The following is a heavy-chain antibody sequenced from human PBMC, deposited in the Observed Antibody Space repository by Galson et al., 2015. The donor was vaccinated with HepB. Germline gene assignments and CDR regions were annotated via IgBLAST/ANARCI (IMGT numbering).Heavy chain of an antibody. V-gene: IGHV3-43D*04. CDR3: AKDMSTVTSGMDV. CDR2: ISWDGGST. D-gene: IGHD4-17*01. Sequence: SLRLSCAASGFTFDDYAMHWVRQAPGKGLEWVSLISWDGGSTYYADSVKGRFTISRDNSKNSLYLQMNSLRAEDTALYYCAKDMSTVTSGMDVWGQGTTVTVSS. J-gene: IGHJ6*02. CDR1: GFTFDDYA.